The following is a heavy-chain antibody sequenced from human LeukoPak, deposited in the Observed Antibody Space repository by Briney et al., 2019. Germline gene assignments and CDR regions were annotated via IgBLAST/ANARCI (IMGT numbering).Heavy chain of an antibody. CDR3: ARRGRRITMVRGVSGWFDP. V-gene: IGHV4-39*01. CDR2: IYYSGST. Sequence: SETLSLTCTVSGGSISSSSYYWGWIRQPPGKGLEWIGSIYYSGSTYYNPSLKSRVTISVNTSKNQFSLKLSSVTAADTAVYYCARRGRRITMVRGVSGWFDPWGQGTLVTVSS. CDR1: GGSISSSSYY. J-gene: IGHJ5*02. D-gene: IGHD3-10*01.